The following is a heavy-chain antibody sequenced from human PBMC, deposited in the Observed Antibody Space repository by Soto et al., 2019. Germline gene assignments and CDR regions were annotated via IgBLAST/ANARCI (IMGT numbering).Heavy chain of an antibody. J-gene: IGHJ5*02. CDR3: AREGPDIVVVPAAIENWFDP. Sequence: ASVKVSCKASGYTFTGYYMHWVRQAPGQGLEWMGWINPNSGGTNYAQKFQGWVSMTRDTSISTAYMELSRLRSDDTAVYYCAREGPDIVVVPAAIENWFDPRGQGTLVTVSS. V-gene: IGHV1-2*04. D-gene: IGHD2-2*01. CDR2: INPNSGGT. CDR1: GYTFTGYY.